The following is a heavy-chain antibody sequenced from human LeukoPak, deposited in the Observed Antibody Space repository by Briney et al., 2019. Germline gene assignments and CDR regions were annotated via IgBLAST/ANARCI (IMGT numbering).Heavy chain of an antibody. CDR1: GGSFSGYY. CDR3: ARGRPPMVRGVIIFRSGAKRYYFDY. J-gene: IGHJ4*02. V-gene: IGHV4-34*01. Sequence: SETLSLTCAVYGGSFSGYYWSWIRQPPGKGLEWIGEINHSGSTNYNPPLKSRVTISVDTSKNQFSLKLSSVTAADTAVYYCARGRPPMVRGVIIFRSGAKRYYFDYWGQGTLVTVSS. D-gene: IGHD3-10*01. CDR2: INHSGST.